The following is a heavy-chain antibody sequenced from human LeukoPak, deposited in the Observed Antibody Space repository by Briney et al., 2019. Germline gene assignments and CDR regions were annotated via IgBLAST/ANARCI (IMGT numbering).Heavy chain of an antibody. CDR2: ISAYNGNT. CDR1: GYTFTNYD. Sequence: ASVKVSCKASGYTFTNYDINWVRLATGQGLEWMGWISAYNGNTNYAQRLQGRVTMTTDTSTSTAYMELRSLRSDDTAVYYCARDRDYGDYNTQDLFVYWGQGTLVTVSS. CDR3: ARDRDYGDYNTQDLFVY. V-gene: IGHV1-18*01. D-gene: IGHD4-17*01. J-gene: IGHJ4*02.